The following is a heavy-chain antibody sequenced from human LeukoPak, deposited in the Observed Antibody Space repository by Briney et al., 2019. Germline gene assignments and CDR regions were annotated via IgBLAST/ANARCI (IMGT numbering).Heavy chain of an antibody. CDR3: TRDVR. Sequence: GGSLRLSCAASGFTLRNNYMSGGRQAPGKGLEWVSVIYSGGGTSYPDSVKGRFTISRDNSKNTLFLQMNSLRAEDTAVYYCTRDVRWGQGTLVTVSS. V-gene: IGHV3-53*01. CDR1: GFTLRNNY. J-gene: IGHJ1*01. CDR2: IYSGGGT. D-gene: IGHD2/OR15-2a*01.